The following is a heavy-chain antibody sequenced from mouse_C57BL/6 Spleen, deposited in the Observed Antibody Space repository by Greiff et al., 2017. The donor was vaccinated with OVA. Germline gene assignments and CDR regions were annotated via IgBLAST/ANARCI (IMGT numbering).Heavy chain of an antibody. CDR1: GYTFTSYW. V-gene: IGHV1-53*01. Sequence: QVQLQQPGTELVKPGASVKLSCKASGYTFTSYWMHWVKQRPGQGLEWIGNINPSNGGTNYNEKFKSKATLTVDKSSSTAYMQLSSLTSADSAVYYCARFPITTVVTPFDYWGQGTTLTVSS. CDR3: ARFPITTVVTPFDY. J-gene: IGHJ2*01. D-gene: IGHD1-1*01. CDR2: INPSNGGT.